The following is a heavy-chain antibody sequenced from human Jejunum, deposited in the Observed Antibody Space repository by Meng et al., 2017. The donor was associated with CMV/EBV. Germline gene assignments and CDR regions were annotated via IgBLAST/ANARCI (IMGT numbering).Heavy chain of an antibody. D-gene: IGHD4-17*01. CDR1: GYTFTNYG. Sequence: QVQLVQSGPEVKKPGASVKVSCKTSGYTFTNYGISWVRQAPGQGFEWMGWISAYNGHTNYAQKYQGRVTMTTETSTNTAYMELRSLESDDTAVYYCARMGRDYGDPPDYWGQGTLVTVSS. J-gene: IGHJ4*02. CDR2: ISAYNGHT. V-gene: IGHV1-18*01. CDR3: ARMGRDYGDPPDY.